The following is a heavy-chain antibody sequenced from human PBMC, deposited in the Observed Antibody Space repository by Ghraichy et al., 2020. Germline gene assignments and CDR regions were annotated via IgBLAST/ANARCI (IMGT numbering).Heavy chain of an antibody. Sequence: SQTLSLTCTVSGGSISSYYWSWIRQPAGKGLEWIGRIYSNGSTNYNPSLKSRVTMSVDTSKNQFSLKLSSVTAADTAMYYCARTSPPMVRGVISPYGMDVWGKGTTVTVSS. CDR1: GGSISSYY. CDR2: IYSNGST. V-gene: IGHV4-4*07. J-gene: IGHJ6*04. D-gene: IGHD3-10*01. CDR3: ARTSPPMVRGVISPYGMDV.